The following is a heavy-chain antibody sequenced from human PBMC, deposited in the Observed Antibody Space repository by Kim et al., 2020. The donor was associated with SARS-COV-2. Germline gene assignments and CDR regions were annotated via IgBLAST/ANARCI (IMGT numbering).Heavy chain of an antibody. CDR2: VGPGGSAT. J-gene: IGHJ4*02. Sequence: GGSLRLSCVASGFTLNNYAMTWVRQAPGKGLEWVSIVGPGGSATFYADSVMGRFTISRDRFDNTMYLQMNSLRAEDTAVYYCATRRSGAFSFDYWGQGTLVTVSS. D-gene: IGHD3-10*01. CDR1: GFTLNNYA. V-gene: IGHV3-23*03. CDR3: ATRRSGAFSFDY.